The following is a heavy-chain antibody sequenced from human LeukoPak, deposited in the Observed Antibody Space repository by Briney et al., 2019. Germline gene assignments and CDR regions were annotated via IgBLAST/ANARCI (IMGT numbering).Heavy chain of an antibody. CDR2: IYSSGST. Sequence: PSETLSLTCTVSGGSISSYYWSWIRQPAGKGLEWIGRIYSSGSTNYNPSLNSRVTMSVDTSKNQFSLKLSSVTAADTAVYYCASYGYSSASWFDPWGQGTLVTVSS. CDR3: ASYGYSSASWFDP. V-gene: IGHV4-4*07. D-gene: IGHD6-19*01. J-gene: IGHJ5*02. CDR1: GGSISSYY.